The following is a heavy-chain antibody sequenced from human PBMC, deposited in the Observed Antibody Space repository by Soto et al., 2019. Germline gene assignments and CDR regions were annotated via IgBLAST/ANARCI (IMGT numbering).Heavy chain of an antibody. CDR2: ISAYNGNT. D-gene: IGHD5-18*01. J-gene: IGHJ6*03. CDR1: GYTFTSYG. Sequence: QVQLVQSGAEVKKPGASVKVTCKASGYTFTSYGISWVRQAPGQGLEWMGWISAYNGNTNYAQKLQGRVTMTTDTSTSTAYMELRSLRSDDTAVYYCARVWGDTAMCYIYYYYYYMDVWGKGTTVTVSS. CDR3: ARVWGDTAMCYIYYYYYYMDV. V-gene: IGHV1-18*01.